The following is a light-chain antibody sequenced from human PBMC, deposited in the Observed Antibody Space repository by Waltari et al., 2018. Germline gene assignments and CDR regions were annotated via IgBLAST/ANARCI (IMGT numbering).Light chain of an antibody. J-gene: IGLJ3*02. Sequence: QSALTQPASVSGSPGQSITITCTGTSSDVGGSYYVSWYQQYPGKAPKLMIYDVSNRPSGVSNRFSGSKSGNTASLTISGLQAEDEADYYCTSYTSSRTRVFGGGTKLTVL. CDR1: SSDVGGSYY. CDR2: DVS. V-gene: IGLV2-14*03. CDR3: TSYTSSRTRV.